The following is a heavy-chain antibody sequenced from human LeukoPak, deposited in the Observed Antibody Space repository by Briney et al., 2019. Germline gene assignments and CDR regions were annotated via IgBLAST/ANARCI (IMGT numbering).Heavy chain of an antibody. J-gene: IGHJ4*02. CDR2: ISGSGGST. Sequence: PGGSLRLSCAASGFTFSSYAMTWVRQAPGKGLEWVSAISGSGGSTYYADSVKGRFTISRDNSKNTLYLQMNSLRAEDTAVYYCAKDRLVVTAGDYWGQGTLVTVSS. CDR3: AKDRLVVTAGDY. D-gene: IGHD2-21*02. CDR1: GFTFSSYA. V-gene: IGHV3-23*01.